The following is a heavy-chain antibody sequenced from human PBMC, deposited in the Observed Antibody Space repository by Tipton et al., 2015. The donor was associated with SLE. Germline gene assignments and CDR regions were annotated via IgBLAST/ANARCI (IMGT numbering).Heavy chain of an antibody. CDR2: VYHSGST. Sequence: TLSLTCTVSGGSISSSSYFRGWIWIRQPPGKGLEWIGIVYHSGSTYYNPSLKSRVTTSGDTSKNQFSLKLSSVTAADTAVYYCARVPIVGARYYYYYGMDVWGQGTTVTVSS. J-gene: IGHJ6*02. CDR1: GGSISSSSYF. V-gene: IGHV4-39*07. CDR3: ARVPIVGARYYYYYGMDV. D-gene: IGHD1-26*01.